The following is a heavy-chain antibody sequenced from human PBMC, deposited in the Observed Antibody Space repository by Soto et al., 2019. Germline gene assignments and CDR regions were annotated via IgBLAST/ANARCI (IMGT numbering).Heavy chain of an antibody. CDR1: GFTFSSYG. D-gene: IGHD6-6*01. V-gene: IGHV3-33*01. CDR2: IWYDGSNK. Sequence: QVQLVESGGGVVQPGRSLRLSCAASGFTFSSYGMHWVRQAPGKGLEWVAVIWYDGSNKYYADSVKGRFTISRDNSKNTLYLQINSLRAEDTAVYYCARDTQFETSSSYFDYWGQGTLVTVSS. CDR3: ARDTQFETSSSYFDY. J-gene: IGHJ4*02.